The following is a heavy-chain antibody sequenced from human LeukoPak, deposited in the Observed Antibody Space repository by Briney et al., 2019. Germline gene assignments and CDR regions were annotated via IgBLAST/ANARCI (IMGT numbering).Heavy chain of an antibody. CDR2: INHSGST. V-gene: IGHV4-34*01. J-gene: IGHJ6*02. D-gene: IGHD6-19*01. Sequence: TSETLSLTCAVYGGSFSGYYWSWIRQPPGKGLEWIGEINHSGSTNYNPSLKSRVTISVDTSKNQFSLKLSSVTAADTAMYYCARSSSSGWYWGYYYYGMDVWGQGTTVTVSS. CDR3: ARSSSSGWYWGYYYYGMDV. CDR1: GGSFSGYY.